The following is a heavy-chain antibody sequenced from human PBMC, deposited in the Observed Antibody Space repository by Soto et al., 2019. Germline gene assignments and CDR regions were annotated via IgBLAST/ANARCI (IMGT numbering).Heavy chain of an antibody. V-gene: IGHV3-33*01. Sequence: QVQLVESGGGVVQPGRSLRLSCAASGFTFSSYGMHWVRQAPGKGLEWVAVIWYDGSNKYYADSVKGRFTISRDNSKNTLYLQMNSLRAEDTAVYYCARDNQYSSSWYYYYYGMDVWGQGTTVTVSS. D-gene: IGHD6-13*01. CDR1: GFTFSSYG. J-gene: IGHJ6*02. CDR2: IWYDGSNK. CDR3: ARDNQYSSSWYYYYYGMDV.